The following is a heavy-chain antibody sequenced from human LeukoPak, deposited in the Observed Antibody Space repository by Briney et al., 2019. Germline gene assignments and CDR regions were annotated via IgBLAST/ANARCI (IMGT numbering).Heavy chain of an antibody. CDR3: ATATVWFGAFDI. D-gene: IGHD3-10*01. CDR2: ISAYNGNT. CDR1: GYTFTSYG. J-gene: IGHJ3*02. V-gene: IGHV1-18*01. Sequence: VASVTVSCKASGYTFTSYGISWVRQAPGQGLEWMGWISAYNGNTNYAQKLQGRVTMTTDTSTSTAYMELRSLRSEDTAVYYCATATVWFGAFDIWGQGTMVTVSS.